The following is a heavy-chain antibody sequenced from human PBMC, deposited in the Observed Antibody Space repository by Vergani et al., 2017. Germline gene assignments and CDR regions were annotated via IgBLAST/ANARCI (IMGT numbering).Heavy chain of an antibody. V-gene: IGHV3-30*14. CDR3: ARDKDSGSYYYYGMDV. J-gene: IGHJ6*02. Sequence: QVQLVESGGGVVQPGRSLRLSCAASGFTFSSYAMHWVRQAPGKGLEWVAVISYDGSNKYYADSVKGRFTISRDNSKNTLYLQMNSLRAEDTAVYYCARDKDSGSYYYYGMDVWGQGTTVTVSS. CDR1: GFTFSSYA. CDR2: ISYDGSNK. D-gene: IGHD1-26*01.